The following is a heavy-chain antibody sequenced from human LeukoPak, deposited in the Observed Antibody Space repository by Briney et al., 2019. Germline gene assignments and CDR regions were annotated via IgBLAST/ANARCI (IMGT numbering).Heavy chain of an antibody. CDR3: ATVPPPTSPGDY. CDR2: FDPEDGET. V-gene: IGHV1-24*01. J-gene: IGHJ4*02. Sequence: ASVKVSCKVSGYTLTELSMHWVRQAPGKGLEWMGGFDPEDGETIYAQKFQGRVTMTEDTSTDTAYMELSSLRSEDTAVYYYATVPPPTSPGDYWGQGTLVTVSS. CDR1: GYTLTELS. D-gene: IGHD4-11*01.